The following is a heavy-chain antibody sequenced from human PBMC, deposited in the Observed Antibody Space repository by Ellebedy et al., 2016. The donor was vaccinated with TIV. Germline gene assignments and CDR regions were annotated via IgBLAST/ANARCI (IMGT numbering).Heavy chain of an antibody. V-gene: IGHV3-15*01. Sequence: PGGSLRLSCAASGFTFSHYYMNWVRQAPGKGLEWVGLIRSKAYGGTTEYAASVRGRFTISRDDSKNTLYLQMNSLKTEDTAVYYCTLTWPWFDPWGQGTLVTVSS. CDR1: GFTFSHYY. D-gene: IGHD5-12*01. J-gene: IGHJ5*02. CDR2: IRSKAYGGTT. CDR3: TLTWPWFDP.